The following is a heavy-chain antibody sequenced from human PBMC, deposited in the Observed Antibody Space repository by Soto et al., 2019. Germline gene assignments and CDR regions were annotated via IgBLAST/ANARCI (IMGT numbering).Heavy chain of an antibody. Sequence: QVHLVQSGAEVRKPGSSVNVSCKTSGGTFSTYTIYWVRQAPGQGLEWMGRIIPLFGTTRYAQNFQDRVTITAEESTSTTYMELSSLRAEDTALYYCARGLDDRADEGFDVWGEGTAVTVSA. D-gene: IGHD3-16*01. J-gene: IGHJ3*01. CDR2: IIPLFGTT. V-gene: IGHV1-69*18. CDR1: GGTFSTYT. CDR3: ARGLDDRADEGFDV.